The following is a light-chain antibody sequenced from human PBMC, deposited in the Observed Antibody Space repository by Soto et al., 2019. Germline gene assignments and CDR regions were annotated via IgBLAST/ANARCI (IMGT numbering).Light chain of an antibody. J-gene: IGKJ1*01. CDR1: QSIRHY. V-gene: IGKV1-5*01. CDR3: QHHNSYSQT. CDR2: GAS. Sequence: TLLTKSPPTLSASVGDRVTITCRASQSIRHYLAWYQQMPGKAPKLLIYGASTLQSGVPSRFSGSGSGTEFTLTISSLQPDDFGTYFCQHHNSYSQTFGQGTKVDIK.